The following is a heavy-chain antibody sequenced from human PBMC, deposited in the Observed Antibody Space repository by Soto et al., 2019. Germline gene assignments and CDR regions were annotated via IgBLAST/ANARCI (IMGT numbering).Heavy chain of an antibody. D-gene: IGHD3-3*01. CDR2: INPSGGST. V-gene: IGHV1-46*01. J-gene: IGHJ4*02. Sequence: ASVKVSCKASGYTFTNYYIHWVRQAPGQGLEWMGIINPSGGSTTYAQRFQGRLTRTRVTMTGDTSTGTVYMELSSLRSEDTAIYYCARTIIRPYYFDYWGQGTLVTVSS. CDR1: GYTFTNYY. CDR3: ARTIIRPYYFDY.